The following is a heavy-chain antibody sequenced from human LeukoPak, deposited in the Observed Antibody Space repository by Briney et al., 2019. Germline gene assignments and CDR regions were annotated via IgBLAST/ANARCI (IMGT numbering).Heavy chain of an antibody. J-gene: IGHJ4*02. CDR1: GGSFSGYY. D-gene: IGHD1-26*01. V-gene: IGHV4-34*01. CDR2: INHSGST. CDR3: ARANSGTYSSPWDY. Sequence: SETLSLTCAVYGGSFSGYYWSWIRQPPGKGLEWIGEINHSGSTNYNPSLKSRVSISIDTSKNQFSLKLSSVTAADTAVYYCARANSGTYSSPWDYWGQGTLVNVSS.